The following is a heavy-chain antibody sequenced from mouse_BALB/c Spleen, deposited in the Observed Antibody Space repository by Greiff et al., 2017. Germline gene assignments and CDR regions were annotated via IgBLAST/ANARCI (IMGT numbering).Heavy chain of an antibody. CDR2: IWRGGST. D-gene: IGHD1-2*01. CDR1: GFSLTSYG. CDR3: AKGDYYGYVAYAMDY. V-gene: IGHV2-5-1*01. J-gene: IGHJ4*01. Sequence: VKLQESGPSLVQPSQSLSITCTVSGFSLTSYGVHWVRQSPGKGLEWLGVIWRGGSTDYNAAFMSRLSITKDNSKSQVFFKMNSLQADDTAIYYCAKGDYYGYVAYAMDYWGQGTSVTVSS.